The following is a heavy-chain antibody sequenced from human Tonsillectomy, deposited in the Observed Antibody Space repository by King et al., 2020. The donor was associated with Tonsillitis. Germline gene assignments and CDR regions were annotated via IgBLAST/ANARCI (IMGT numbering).Heavy chain of an antibody. V-gene: IGHV3-30*04. D-gene: IGHD2-15*01. J-gene: IGHJ4*02. Sequence: VQLVESGGGVVPPGRSLSLSCAASGFSFSSYAMHWVRQAPGKGLEWVAFISYDGNNKYYADSVKGRFTISRDNSKNTLYLQMNSLRAEDTAVYYCARDAQGYCSGGSCYYFDYWGQGTLVPVSS. CDR1: GFSFSSYA. CDR2: ISYDGNNK. CDR3: ARDAQGYCSGGSCYYFDY.